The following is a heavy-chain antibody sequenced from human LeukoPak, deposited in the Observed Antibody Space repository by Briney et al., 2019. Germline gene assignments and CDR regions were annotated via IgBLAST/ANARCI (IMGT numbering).Heavy chain of an antibody. D-gene: IGHD2-21*02. CDR3: ASGRTYCGGDCQNDAFDI. CDR2: VYPGDSDT. Sequence: GESLKISCKSSGYSFINYWIGWVRQMPGKGLEWMGIVYPGDSDTRYSPSFQGQVTISADKSISTAYLQWSSLKASDTAMYYCASGRTYCGGDCQNDAFDIWGQGTMVTVSS. J-gene: IGHJ3*02. CDR1: GYSFINYW. V-gene: IGHV5-51*01.